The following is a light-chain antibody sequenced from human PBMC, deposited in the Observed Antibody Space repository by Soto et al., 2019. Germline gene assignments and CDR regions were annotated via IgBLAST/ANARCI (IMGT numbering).Light chain of an antibody. J-gene: IGKJ1*01. CDR3: QQCAYSPRT. CDR2: DAS. V-gene: IGKV3-20*01. CDR1: QTIGNNY. Sequence: EIVLTQSPDTLSLSPGERATISCRASQTIGNNYLAWYQQKPGQAPRLLIYDASRRATGIPDRFTGSGSGGDFALNISRLEPEDFAVYYCQQCAYSPRTFGQGTKVEVK.